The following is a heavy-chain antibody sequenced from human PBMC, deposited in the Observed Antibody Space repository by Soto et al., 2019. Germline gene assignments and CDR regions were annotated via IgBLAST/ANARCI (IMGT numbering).Heavy chain of an antibody. D-gene: IGHD3-3*01. CDR1: GYSFTSYW. Sequence: GESLKISCEASGYSFTSYWIGWVRQMPGKGLEWMGIIHPGDSDTKYSPSFQGQVTISVDKSITTAYLQWSSLKASDTAMYYCARTPGPEVSVSLEYYSSSAMHFCGQATMLTVSS. J-gene: IGHJ6*02. CDR2: IHPGDSDT. CDR3: ARTPGPEVSVSLEYYSSSAMHF. V-gene: IGHV5-51*01.